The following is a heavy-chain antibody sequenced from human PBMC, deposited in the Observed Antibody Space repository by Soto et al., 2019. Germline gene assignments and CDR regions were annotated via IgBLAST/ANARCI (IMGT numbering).Heavy chain of an antibody. J-gene: IGHJ4*02. V-gene: IGHV2-5*02. Sequence: QITLKESGPTLVKPTQTLPLTCTFSGFALSTSGVGVGWIRHPPGKAPEWLAVMYWDDAKEYSPSLKSRLTITKASAKNPVVDPRTNMYPVDTATYCCAHKGGGDRILDYWGQGTLVTVSS. CDR1: GFALSTSGVG. CDR2: MYWDDAK. CDR3: AHKGGGDRILDY. D-gene: IGHD3-16*01.